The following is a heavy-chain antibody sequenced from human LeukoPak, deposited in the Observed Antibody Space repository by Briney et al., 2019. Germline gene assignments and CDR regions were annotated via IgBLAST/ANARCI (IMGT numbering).Heavy chain of an antibody. Sequence: ASVKVSCKASGYTLTSYGISWVRQAPGQRLEWMGWINAGNGNTKYSQKFQGRVTITRDTSASTAYMELSSLRSEDTAVYYCARDSRDYGDYIDYWGQGTLVTVSS. CDR3: ARDSRDYGDYIDY. CDR1: GYTLTSYG. CDR2: INAGNGNT. J-gene: IGHJ4*02. D-gene: IGHD4-17*01. V-gene: IGHV1-3*01.